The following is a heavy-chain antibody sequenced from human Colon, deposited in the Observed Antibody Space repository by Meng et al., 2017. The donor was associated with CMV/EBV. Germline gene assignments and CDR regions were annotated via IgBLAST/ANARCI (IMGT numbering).Heavy chain of an antibody. Sequence: GESLKISCAASGFSFNAFPIHWVRQAPGKGLEWVAIVSHDGKNKNYAESVKGRFTISRDHSRNTVNLHMNSLRGDDTALYYCVRGSNSSFDPWGQGTLVTVSS. D-gene: IGHD4-11*01. CDR2: VSHDGKNK. V-gene: IGHV3-30*04. J-gene: IGHJ5*02. CDR3: VRGSNSSFDP. CDR1: GFSFNAFP.